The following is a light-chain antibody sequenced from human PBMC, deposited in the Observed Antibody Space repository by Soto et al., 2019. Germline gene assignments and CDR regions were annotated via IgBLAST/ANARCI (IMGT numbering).Light chain of an antibody. J-gene: IGKJ1*01. V-gene: IGKV1-5*03. CDR1: QSITNW. Sequence: DIQMTQSPSTLSASVGDRVNITCRASQSITNWLAWYQQKPGKAPKLLIYKTSTLESGVPSRFSGSGSGTEFTLTISSLQPDDFATYYCQQYNTNSTTFGPGTKVEIK. CDR2: KTS. CDR3: QQYNTNSTT.